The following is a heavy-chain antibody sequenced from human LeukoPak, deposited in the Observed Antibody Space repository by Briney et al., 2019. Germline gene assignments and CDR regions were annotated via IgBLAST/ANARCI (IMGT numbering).Heavy chain of an antibody. CDR2: MYHGGST. D-gene: IGHD5-18*01. V-gene: IGHV4-39*01. J-gene: IGHJ4*02. Sequence: SETLSLTCSVSGGSVSSSTYYWGWLRQPPGKGLEWIGSMYHGGSTYYNPSLKSRVTISVDTSKNQFSLKLSSLTAADSAVYYCARSEGAIYVDTAFDYWGQGTLVTVSS. CDR3: ARSEGAIYVDTAFDY. CDR1: GGSVSSSTYY.